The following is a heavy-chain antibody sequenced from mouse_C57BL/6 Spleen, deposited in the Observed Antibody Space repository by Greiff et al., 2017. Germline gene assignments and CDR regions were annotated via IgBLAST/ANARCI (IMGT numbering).Heavy chain of an antibody. CDR3: ARSGYYGFY. CDR1: GYTFTSYW. J-gene: IGHJ2*01. V-gene: IGHV1-61*01. Sequence: QVQLQQPGAELVRPGSSVKLSCKASGYTFTSYWMAWVKQRPGQGLEWIGNIYPSDSETHYNQKFKDKATLTVDKSSSTAYMQLSSLTSEDSAVYYCARSGYYGFYWGQGTTLTVSS. D-gene: IGHD1-1*01. CDR2: IYPSDSET.